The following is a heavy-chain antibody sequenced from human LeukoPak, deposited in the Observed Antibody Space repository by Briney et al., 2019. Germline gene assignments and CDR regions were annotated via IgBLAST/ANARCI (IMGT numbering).Heavy chain of an antibody. V-gene: IGHV3-30-3*01. Sequence: PGRSLRLSCAASGFTFSSYAMHWVRQAPGKGLEWVAVISYDGSNKYYADSVKGRFTISRDNSKNTLYLQMNSLRAEDTAVYYCARGTVVVVAAYFDYWGQGILVTVSS. CDR3: ARGTVVVVAAYFDY. D-gene: IGHD2-15*01. CDR2: ISYDGSNK. CDR1: GFTFSSYA. J-gene: IGHJ4*02.